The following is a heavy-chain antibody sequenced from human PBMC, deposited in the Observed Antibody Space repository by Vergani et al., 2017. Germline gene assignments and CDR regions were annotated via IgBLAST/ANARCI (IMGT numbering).Heavy chain of an antibody. CDR1: GGSISSHY. D-gene: IGHD3-10*01. CDR3: ARDSGYYGSGSYYNWFDP. CDR2: IYYSGST. Sequence: QVQLQQWGAGLLKPSETLSLTCTVSGGSISSHYWSWIRQPPGKGLEWIGYIYYSGSTNYNPSLKSRVTISVDTSKNQFSLKLSSVTAADTAVYYCARDSGYYGSGSYYNWFDPWGQGTLVTVSS. J-gene: IGHJ5*02. V-gene: IGHV4-59*11.